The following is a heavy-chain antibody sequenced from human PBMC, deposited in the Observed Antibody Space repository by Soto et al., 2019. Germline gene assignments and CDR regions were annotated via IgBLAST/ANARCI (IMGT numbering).Heavy chain of an antibody. CDR1: GFTFSGYE. CDR3: VKQAHGLDGVAFDY. D-gene: IGHD2-15*01. CDR2: VSTSGRST. Sequence: GGSLRLSCAASGFTFSGYEMTWVRQASGKGLGAISAVSTSGRSTYYADSVKDRFTISRDNSKNTLFLQMGSLRPEDTAIYYCVKQAHGLDGVAFDYWGQGTQVTVSS. J-gene: IGHJ4*02. V-gene: IGHV3-64D*06.